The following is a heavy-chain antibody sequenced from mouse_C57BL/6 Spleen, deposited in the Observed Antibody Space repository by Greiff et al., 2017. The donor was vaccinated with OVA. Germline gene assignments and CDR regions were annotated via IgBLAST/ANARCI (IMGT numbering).Heavy chain of an antibody. Sequence: VQLKQSGGGLVQPKGSLKLSCAASGFSFNTYAMNWVRQAPGKGLEWVARIRSKSNNYATYYADSVKDRFTISREDSESMLYLQMNNLKTEDTAMYYCVAESPDYYGSSYEYFDVWGTGTTVTVSS. CDR2: IRSKSNNYAT. CDR3: VAESPDYYGSSYEYFDV. CDR1: GFSFNTYA. V-gene: IGHV10-1*01. D-gene: IGHD1-1*01. J-gene: IGHJ1*03.